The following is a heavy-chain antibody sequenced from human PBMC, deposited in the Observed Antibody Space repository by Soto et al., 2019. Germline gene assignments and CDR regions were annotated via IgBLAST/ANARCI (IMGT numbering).Heavy chain of an antibody. CDR2: IWYDGSNK. CDR1: GFTFSSYG. J-gene: IGHJ4*02. V-gene: IGHV3-33*01. Sequence: QVQLVESGGGVVQPGRSLRLSCAASGFTFSSYGMHWVRQAPGKGLEWVAVIWYDGSNKYYADSVKGRFTISIDNSKNPLYLIMNRLSAEDTAVYSCARDTGLRRYDYGAKQGTFDYWGQGALVTVSS. CDR3: ARDTGLRRYDYGAKQGTFDY. D-gene: IGHD4-17*01.